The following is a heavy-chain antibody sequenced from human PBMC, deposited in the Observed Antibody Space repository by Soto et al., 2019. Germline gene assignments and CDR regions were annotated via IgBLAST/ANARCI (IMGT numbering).Heavy chain of an antibody. V-gene: IGHV4-34*01. D-gene: IGHD2-15*01. CDR3: ARRRYCSGGSCYRSYWYFDL. J-gene: IGHJ2*01. Sequence: TLSLTCAVYGGSFSGYYWSWIRQPPGKGLEWIGEINHSGSTNYNPSPKSRVTISVDTSKNQFSLKLSSVTAADTAVYYCARRRYCSGGSCYRSYWYFDLWGRGTLVTVSS. CDR1: GGSFSGYY. CDR2: INHSGST.